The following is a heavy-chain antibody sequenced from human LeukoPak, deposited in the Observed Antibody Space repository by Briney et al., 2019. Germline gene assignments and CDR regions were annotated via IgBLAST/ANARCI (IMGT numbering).Heavy chain of an antibody. J-gene: IGHJ4*02. D-gene: IGHD6-13*01. Sequence: SETQSLTCTVSGGSISSSSYYWGWIRQPPGKGLEWIGSIYYSGSTYYNPSLKSRVTISVDTSKNQFSLKLSSVTAADTAVYYCARRGRRAAAAFDYWGQGTLVTVSS. CDR3: ARRGRRAAAAFDY. CDR1: GGSISSSSYY. V-gene: IGHV4-39*01. CDR2: IYYSGST.